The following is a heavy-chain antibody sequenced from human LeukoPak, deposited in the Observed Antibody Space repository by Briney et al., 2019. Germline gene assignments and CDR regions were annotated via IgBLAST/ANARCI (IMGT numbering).Heavy chain of an antibody. D-gene: IGHD6-19*01. J-gene: IGHJ5*02. CDR2: IIPIFGTA. CDR1: GGTFSSYA. CDR3: ARDGYSSGWYDWFDP. Sequence: GASVKVSCKASGGTFSSYAISWVRQAPGQGLEWMGGIIPIFGTANYAQKFQGRVTMTTDTSTSTAYMELRSLRSDDTAVYYCARDGYSSGWYDWFDPWGQGTLVTVSS. V-gene: IGHV1-69*05.